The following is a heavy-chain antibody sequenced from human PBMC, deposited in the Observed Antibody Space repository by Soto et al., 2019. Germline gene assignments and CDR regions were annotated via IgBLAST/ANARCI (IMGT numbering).Heavy chain of an antibody. J-gene: IGHJ4*02. CDR3: ATLDLPEVDY. V-gene: IGHV5-10-1*01. CDR1: GCIVNVYL. CDR2: IDPSDSYT. Sequence: GESVNSSGKGCGCIVNVYLIRWVRQMPGKGLEWMGRIDPSDSYTNYSPSFQGHVTSSADKSISTAYLQWSSLKASDTDMYYCATLDLPEVDYWGQGTLVTVSS.